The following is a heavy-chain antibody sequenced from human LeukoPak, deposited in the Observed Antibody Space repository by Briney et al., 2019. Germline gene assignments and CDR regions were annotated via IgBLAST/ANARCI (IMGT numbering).Heavy chain of an antibody. J-gene: IGHJ4*02. CDR2: INRDGSST. CDR3: TRGQGAAGLYMDY. D-gene: IGHD6-13*01. V-gene: IGHV3-74*01. CDR1: GLTFSSYW. Sequence: PRGSLRLSCAPSGLTFSSYWTHCVRQGPGKGLVWVSRINRDGSSTTYADSVKGRFTISRDNSKNTLSLQMNSLRAEDTAVYYSTRGQGAAGLYMDYWGQGTLVTVSS.